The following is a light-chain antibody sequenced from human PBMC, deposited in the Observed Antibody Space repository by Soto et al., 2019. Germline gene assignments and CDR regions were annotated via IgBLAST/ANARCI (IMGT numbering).Light chain of an antibody. J-gene: IGKJ1*01. CDR1: QSVSSY. CDR2: GAS. CDR3: QQYNNWPRT. Sequence: EIVLKQSPATLSLSPGERATLSCGASQSVSSYLAWYQQKPGQAPRLLIYGASTRATGIPARFSGIGSGTEFTLTISSLQSEDFAVYYCQQYNNWPRTFGQGTKVDIK. V-gene: IGKV3-15*01.